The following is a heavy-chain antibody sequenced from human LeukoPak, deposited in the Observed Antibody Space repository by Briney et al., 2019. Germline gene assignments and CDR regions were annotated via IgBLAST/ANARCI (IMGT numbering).Heavy chain of an antibody. CDR3: ARREFTPAGPGNYHYYYLDV. D-gene: IGHD6-13*01. CDR1: GYTFTSYD. Sequence: ASVKVSCKASGYTFTSYDINWVRQAPGQGLEWMGWINPNSGGTNFAQKFQGRVTMTRDTSISTAYMELDRLTSGDTAIYYCARREFTPAGPGNYHYYYLDVWGKGTMLTVSS. V-gene: IGHV1-2*02. CDR2: INPNSGGT. J-gene: IGHJ6*03.